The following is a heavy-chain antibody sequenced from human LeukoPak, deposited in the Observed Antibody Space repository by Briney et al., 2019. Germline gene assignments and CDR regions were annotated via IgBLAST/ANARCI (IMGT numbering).Heavy chain of an antibody. CDR3: ARGIAAANTDGYYGMDV. CDR1: AYTFTDYY. Sequence: ASVNVSFKASAYTFTDYYLHWVRSAPGQGLEWMGWIYPKSGGTNYAQKYQGRITLTRDTSISTAYMELSGLRSEDMAVDYCARGIAAANTDGYYGMDVWGQGTTVTVSS. J-gene: IGHJ6*02. CDR2: IYPKSGGT. D-gene: IGHD6-13*01. V-gene: IGHV1-2*02.